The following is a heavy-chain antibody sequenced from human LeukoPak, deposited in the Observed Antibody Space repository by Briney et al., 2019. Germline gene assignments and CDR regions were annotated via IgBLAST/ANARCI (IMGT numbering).Heavy chain of an antibody. CDR1: GYTYTSYA. D-gene: IGHD3-10*01. Sequence: ASVTVSCKGSGYTYTSYAMNWVRPPPGQGLAWMGWINTNTGNSTYAQCFTGRFVFSLDASVSTAYLQISSLKAEDTAGYYCARGAYYGAGSYPDYWGQGTLVTVSS. CDR3: ARGAYYGAGSYPDY. V-gene: IGHV7-4-1*02. CDR2: INTNTGNS. J-gene: IGHJ4*02.